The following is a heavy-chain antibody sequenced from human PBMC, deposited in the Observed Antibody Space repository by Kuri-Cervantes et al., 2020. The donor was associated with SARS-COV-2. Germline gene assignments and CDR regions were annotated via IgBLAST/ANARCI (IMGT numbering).Heavy chain of an antibody. CDR1: GFDSSNAW. CDR2: IQGKIDGGTS. D-gene: IGHD3-10*01. Sequence: ETLSLTCAASGFDSSNAWMTWVRQAPGKGLEWVGRIQGKIDGGTSDYAAPVKGRFTISRDDSKNTLYLQMNSLKTEDTGVYYCARDVGDSGSDYWGQGTLVTVSS. V-gene: IGHV3-15*01. CDR3: ARDVGDSGSDY. J-gene: IGHJ4*02.